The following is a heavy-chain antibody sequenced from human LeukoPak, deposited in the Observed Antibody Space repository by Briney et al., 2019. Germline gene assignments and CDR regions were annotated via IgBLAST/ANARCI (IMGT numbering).Heavy chain of an antibody. CDR2: IYYSGST. Sequence: SETLSLTCTVSGGSISSSTYYWGWIRQPPGKGLEWIGSIYYSGSTYYNPSLKSRVTISVDTSKNQFSLKLSSVTAADTAVYYCARWRRYSSSLYYFDYWGQGTLVTVSS. CDR1: GGSISSSTYY. CDR3: ARWRRYSSSLYYFDY. D-gene: IGHD6-13*01. J-gene: IGHJ4*02. V-gene: IGHV4-39*01.